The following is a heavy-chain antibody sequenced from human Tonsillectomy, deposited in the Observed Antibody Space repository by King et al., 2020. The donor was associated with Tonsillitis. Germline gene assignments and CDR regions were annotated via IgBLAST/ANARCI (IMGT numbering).Heavy chain of an antibody. V-gene: IGHV2-26*01. J-gene: IGHJ6*03. D-gene: IGHD5-24*01. CDR2: ITSNYEK. Sequence: TLKESGPVLMTPTETLTLTCTVSRFSLSSARMGVSWIRQPPGKALEGLGDITSNYEKFYSTSLKSRLSISKDTSKSQVVLNLANLGPDDTGTYYCARIGSNFYYYMDVRGKGTTVAVSS. CDR3: ARIGSNFYYYMDV. CDR1: RFSLSSARMG.